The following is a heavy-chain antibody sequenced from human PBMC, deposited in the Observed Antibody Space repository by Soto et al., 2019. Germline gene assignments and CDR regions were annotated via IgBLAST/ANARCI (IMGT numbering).Heavy chain of an antibody. Sequence: PGGSLRLSCAASGFTFSSYGMPWVRQAPGKGLEWVAVISYDGSNKYYADSVKGRFTISRDNSKNTLYLQMNSLRAEDTAVYYCAKADDYGDYVSDYFDYWGQGT. CDR3: AKADDYGDYVSDYFDY. V-gene: IGHV3-30*18. CDR2: ISYDGSNK. J-gene: IGHJ4*02. D-gene: IGHD4-17*01. CDR1: GFTFSSYG.